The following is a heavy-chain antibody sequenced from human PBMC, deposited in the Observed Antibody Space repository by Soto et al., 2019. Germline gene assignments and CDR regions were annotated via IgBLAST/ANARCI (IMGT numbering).Heavy chain of an antibody. CDR2: MNPNSGNT. D-gene: IGHD3-3*01. V-gene: IGHV1-8*01. CDR3: ARAASPYYDFWSGYPFPAYYYYYMDV. Sequence: ASVKVSCKASEYTFTSYDINWVRQATGQGLEWMGWMNPNSGNTGYAQKFQGRVTMTRNTSISTAYMELSSLRSEDTAVYYCARAASPYYDFWSGYPFPAYYYYYMDVWGKGTTVTVS. J-gene: IGHJ6*03. CDR1: EYTFTSYD.